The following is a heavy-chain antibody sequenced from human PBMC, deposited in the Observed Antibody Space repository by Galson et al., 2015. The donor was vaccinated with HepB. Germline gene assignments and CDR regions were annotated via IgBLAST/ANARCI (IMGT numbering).Heavy chain of an antibody. V-gene: IGHV1-69*13. J-gene: IGHJ6*02. CDR2: IIPIFGTV. D-gene: IGHD6-13*01. Sequence: SVKVSCKASGGTFSSYAISWVRQAPGQGLEWMGGIIPIFGTVNYAQKFQGRVTITADESTSTAYMELSSLRSEDTAVYYCARDNRIAAAASGMDVWGQGTTVTVSS. CDR1: GGTFSSYA. CDR3: ARDNRIAAAASGMDV.